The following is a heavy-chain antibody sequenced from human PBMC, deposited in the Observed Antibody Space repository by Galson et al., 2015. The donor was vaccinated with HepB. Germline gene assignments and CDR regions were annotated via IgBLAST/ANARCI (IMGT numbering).Heavy chain of an antibody. CDR3: ARGRRIAAAGFDF. D-gene: IGHD6-13*01. V-gene: IGHV1-8*02. CDR2: MNPNSGNT. J-gene: IGHJ4*02. Sequence: SVKVSGKASGYTFNSYYMHWVRQAPGQGLEWMGWMNPNSGNTGYAQKFQGRVTMTRNTSISTAYMELSSLRSEDTAVYYCARGRRIAAAGFDFWGQGTLVTVSS. CDR1: GYTFNSYY.